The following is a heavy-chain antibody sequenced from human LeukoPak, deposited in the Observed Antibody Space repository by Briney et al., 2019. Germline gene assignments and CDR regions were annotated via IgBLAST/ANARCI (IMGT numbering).Heavy chain of an antibody. CDR3: ATGSQIREADY. CDR1: GFTFSGYS. J-gene: IGHJ4*02. D-gene: IGHD3-10*01. CDR2: ISSSSINI. V-gene: IGHV3-48*01. Sequence: GGSLRLSCATSGFTFSGYSMNWVRQAPGKGLEWISYISSSSINIHYGDSVKGRFTISRDNAENSLYLQMNSLRAEDTAVYYCATGSQIREADYWGQGTLVTVS.